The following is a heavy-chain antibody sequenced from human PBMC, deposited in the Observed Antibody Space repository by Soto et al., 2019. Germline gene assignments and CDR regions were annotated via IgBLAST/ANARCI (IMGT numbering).Heavy chain of an antibody. J-gene: IGHJ5*02. CDR2: ISAYNGNT. Sequence: SVKVSSKASCYTFTSYGISWVRQAPVQGLEWMGWISAYNGNTNYAQKLQGRVTMTTDTSTSTAYMELRSLRSDDTAVYYCARDDSRFLEWLLSAWFDPWGQGTLVTVYS. D-gene: IGHD3-3*01. CDR1: CYTFTSYG. CDR3: ARDDSRFLEWLLSAWFDP. V-gene: IGHV1-18*01.